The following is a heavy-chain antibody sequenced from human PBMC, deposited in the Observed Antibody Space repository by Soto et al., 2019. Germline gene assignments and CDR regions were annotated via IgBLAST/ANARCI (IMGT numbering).Heavy chain of an antibody. CDR1: GFTFSSYS. V-gene: IGHV3-21*01. D-gene: IGHD3-10*01. CDR2: ISSSSSYI. J-gene: IGHJ4*02. CDR3: ARDKASMVPLDFDY. Sequence: EVQLVESGGGLVKPGGSLRLYCAASGFTFSSYSMNWVRQAPGKGLEWVSSISSSSSYIYYADSVKGRFTISRDNSKNSLYLQMNSLRAEDTAVYYCARDKASMVPLDFDYWGQGTLVTVSS.